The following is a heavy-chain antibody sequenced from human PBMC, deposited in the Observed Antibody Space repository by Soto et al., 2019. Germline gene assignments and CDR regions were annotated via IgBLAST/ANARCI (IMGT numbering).Heavy chain of an antibody. J-gene: IGHJ4*02. CDR3: AKDHLTYYDFWSEVDY. CDR2: ISGSGGST. CDR1: GFTFSSYA. Sequence: GGSLRLSCAASGFTFSSYAMSWVRQAPGKGLEWVSAISGSGGSTYYADSVKGRFTISRDNSKNTLYLQMNSLRAEDTAVYYCAKDHLTYYDFWSEVDYWGQGTLVTVSS. V-gene: IGHV3-23*01. D-gene: IGHD3-3*01.